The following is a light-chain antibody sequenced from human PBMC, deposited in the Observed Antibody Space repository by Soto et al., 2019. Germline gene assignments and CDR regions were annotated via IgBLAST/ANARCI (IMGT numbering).Light chain of an antibody. V-gene: IGLV7-46*01. Sequence: QAVVTQEPSLTVSPGGTVTLTCGSSTGAVTSGNYPYWFQKKPGQAPRTLIYDTTNKQSWTPARFSGSLLGGKAALTLAGAQTDDEADYYCLLSYSGTNWVFGGGTMLTVL. CDR3: LLSYSGTNWV. CDR2: DTT. J-gene: IGLJ3*02. CDR1: TGAVTSGNY.